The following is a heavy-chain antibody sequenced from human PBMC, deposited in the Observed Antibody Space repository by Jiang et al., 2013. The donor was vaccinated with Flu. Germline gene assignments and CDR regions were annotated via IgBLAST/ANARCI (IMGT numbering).Heavy chain of an antibody. D-gene: IGHD3-16*02. CDR3: AAANLRLGELSFLSVGY. V-gene: IGHV1-58*02. Sequence: EVKKPGTSVKVSCKASGFTFTSSAMQWVRQARGQRLEWIGWIVVGSGNTNYAQKFQERVTITRDMSTSTAYMELSSLRSEDTAVYYCAAANLRLGELSFLSVGYWGQGTLVTVSS. J-gene: IGHJ4*02. CDR2: IVVGSGNT. CDR1: GFTFTSSA.